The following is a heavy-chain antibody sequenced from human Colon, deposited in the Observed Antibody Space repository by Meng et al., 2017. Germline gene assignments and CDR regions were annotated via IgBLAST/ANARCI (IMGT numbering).Heavy chain of an antibody. CDR3: ARGWWLQAFQH. J-gene: IGHJ1*01. V-gene: IGHV3-30*01. Sequence: GESLKISCAASGFTFSSYAMHWVRQAPGKGLEWVAVISYDGSNKYYADSVKGRFTISRDNSKNTLYLQMNSLRAEDTAVYYCARGWWLQAFQHWGQGTRVTVSS. CDR1: GFTFSSYA. D-gene: IGHD5-24*01. CDR2: ISYDGSNK.